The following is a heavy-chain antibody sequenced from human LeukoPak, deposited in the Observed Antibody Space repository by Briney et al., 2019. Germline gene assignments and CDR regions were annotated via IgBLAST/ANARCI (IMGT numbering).Heavy chain of an antibody. Sequence: ASVKVSCKASGYTFTDYFMHWVRQAPGQGLEWMAWINPNTGGTNYAQKFQGRVTMTRDTSISTVYMDLSSLTSDDTAVYYCASVYSSGWYWDYWGQGTLVTVSS. CDR3: ASVYSSGWYWDY. V-gene: IGHV1-2*02. CDR1: GYTFTDYF. J-gene: IGHJ4*02. CDR2: INPNTGGT. D-gene: IGHD6-19*01.